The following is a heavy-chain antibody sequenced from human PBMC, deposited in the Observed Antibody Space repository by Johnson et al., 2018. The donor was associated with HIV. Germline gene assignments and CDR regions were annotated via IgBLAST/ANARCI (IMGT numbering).Heavy chain of an antibody. CDR3: AKVKSWGLDAFDI. J-gene: IGHJ3*02. Sequence: QVQLVESGGGVVQPGGSLRLSCAASGFTFSSYGMHWVRQAPGKGLEWVAFIRYDGSNKYYADSVEGRFTISRDNTKNSLYLQMNSLRAEDTALYYCAKVKSWGLDAFDIWGQGTMVTVSS. CDR1: GFTFSSYG. V-gene: IGHV3-30*02. D-gene: IGHD7-27*01. CDR2: IRYDGSNK.